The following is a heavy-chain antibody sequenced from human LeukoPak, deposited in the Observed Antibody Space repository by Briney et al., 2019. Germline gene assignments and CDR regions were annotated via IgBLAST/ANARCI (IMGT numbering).Heavy chain of an antibody. Sequence: KPSETLSLTCSVSGGSVTGGGYYWSWIRQHPGKGLEWIGFASYSGGTYYNPSLMSRITISVDRSQNQFSLRMRDVTAADTAVYFCATAEWEYSYFDSWGQGALVAVSS. V-gene: IGHV4-31*03. CDR3: ATAEWEYSYFDS. J-gene: IGHJ4*02. D-gene: IGHD1-26*01. CDR1: GGSVTGGGYY. CDR2: ASYSGGT.